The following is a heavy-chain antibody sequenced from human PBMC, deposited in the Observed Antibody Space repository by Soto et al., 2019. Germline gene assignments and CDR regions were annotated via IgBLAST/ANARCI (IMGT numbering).Heavy chain of an antibody. J-gene: IGHJ4*02. V-gene: IGHV3-30-3*01. CDR3: ARTFDTITYYFDY. D-gene: IGHD3-9*01. CDR2: ISFDGNII. Sequence: GGSLRLSCAASEFSFSSYAKHWIRQAPGKGLGWVAVISFDGNIIHYADSVKGRFIISRDNSKNTLYLQMHSLSGEDTAVYYCARTFDTITYYFDYWGQGTMVTVYS. CDR1: EFSFSSYA.